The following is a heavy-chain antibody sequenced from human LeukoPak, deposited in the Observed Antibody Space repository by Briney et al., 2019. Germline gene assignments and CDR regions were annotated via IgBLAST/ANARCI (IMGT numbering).Heavy chain of an antibody. CDR1: GFAFSSYE. CDR3: ARVAYCAGDCHHMDS. V-gene: IGHV3-48*03. J-gene: IGHJ4*02. CDR2: ISSSGSTI. Sequence: GGSLRLSCAASGFAFSSYEMNWVRQAPGKGLGWVSYISSSGSTIYYADSVKGRFTISRDNSKNTLYLQMNSLRAEDTAVYYCARVAYCAGDCHHMDSWGQGTLVTVSS. D-gene: IGHD2-21*02.